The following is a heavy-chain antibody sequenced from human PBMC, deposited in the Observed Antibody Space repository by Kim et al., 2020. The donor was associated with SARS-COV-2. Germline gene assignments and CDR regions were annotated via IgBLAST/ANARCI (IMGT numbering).Heavy chain of an antibody. Sequence: GGSLRLSCAASGFTFSTYGMHWVRQAPGKGLEWVAVLSSDGSDKYYADSVKGRLTISRDNSKNTLYLQMNSLRAEDTAVYYCAKRGSTSSFDYWGQGTL. CDR2: LSSDGSDK. J-gene: IGHJ4*02. CDR3: AKRGSTSSFDY. CDR1: GFTFSTYG. V-gene: IGHV3-30*18. D-gene: IGHD6-6*01.